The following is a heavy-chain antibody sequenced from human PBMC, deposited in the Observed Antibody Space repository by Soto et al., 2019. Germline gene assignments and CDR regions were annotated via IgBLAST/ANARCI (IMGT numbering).Heavy chain of an antibody. CDR2: MNPNNGNT. D-gene: IGHD7-27*01. J-gene: IGHJ4*02. V-gene: IGHV1-8*01. CDR3: ARGPRNWGVDY. Sequence: QVQLVQSGPEVKKPGASVKVSCKAAACTFTSYDINWVRQATGQDFEWMGWMNPNNGNTAYAQKFQGRVTMTRDTSKSTAFMELSSLTSEDTAVYYCARGPRNWGVDYWGQGTLVTVSS. CDR1: ACTFTSYD.